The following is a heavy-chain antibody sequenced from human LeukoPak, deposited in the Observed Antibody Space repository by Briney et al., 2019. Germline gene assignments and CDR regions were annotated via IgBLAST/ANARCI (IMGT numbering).Heavy chain of an antibody. CDR3: ARSTYSSSWGDYYYYSMDV. CDR1: GFTFSDYY. J-gene: IGHJ6*03. V-gene: IGHV3-11*01. Sequence: GGSLTLSCAASGFTFSDYYMSWIRQAPGKGLEWVSYISSSGSTIYYADSVKGRFTISRDNAKNSLYLQMNSLRAEDTAVYYCARSTYSSSWGDYYYYSMDVWGKGTTVTVSS. D-gene: IGHD6-6*01. CDR2: ISSSGSTI.